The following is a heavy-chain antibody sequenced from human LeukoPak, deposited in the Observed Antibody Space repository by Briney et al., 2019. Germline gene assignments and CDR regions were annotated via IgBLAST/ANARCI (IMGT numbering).Heavy chain of an antibody. CDR3: ASRSGYSSSWYYAFDI. D-gene: IGHD6-13*01. V-gene: IGHV5-51*01. CDR2: IYPGDSDT. CDR1: GSSFTSYW. J-gene: IGHJ3*02. Sequence: GASLKISCKGSGSSFTSYWIGWVRQMPGKGLEWMGIIYPGDSDTRYSPSFQGQVTISADKSISTAYLQWSSLKASDTAMYYCASRSGYSSSWYYAFDIWGQGTMVTVSS.